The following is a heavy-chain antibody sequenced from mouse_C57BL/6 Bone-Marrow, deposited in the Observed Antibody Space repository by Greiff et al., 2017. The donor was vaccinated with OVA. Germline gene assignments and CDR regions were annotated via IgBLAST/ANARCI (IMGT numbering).Heavy chain of an antibody. J-gene: IGHJ3*01. Sequence: VQLQQSGAELVRPGASVKLSCTASGFNIKDDYMHWVKQRPEQGLEWIGWIDPANGDTEYASKFQGKATITADTSSNTAYLQLSSLTSEDTAVYYCTTPTVVATPYWGQGTLVTVSA. CDR3: TTPTVVATPY. CDR2: IDPANGDT. V-gene: IGHV14-4*01. D-gene: IGHD1-1*01. CDR1: GFNIKDDY.